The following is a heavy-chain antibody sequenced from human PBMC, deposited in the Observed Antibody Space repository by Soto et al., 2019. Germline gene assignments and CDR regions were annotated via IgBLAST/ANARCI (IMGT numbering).Heavy chain of an antibody. CDR1: GFTFSNAW. CDR3: TTVGFYYDMETPFNAFDI. V-gene: IGHV3-15*07. D-gene: IGHD3-22*01. Sequence: GGSLRLSCAASGFTFSNAWMNWVRQAPGKGLEWVGRIKSKTDGGTTDYAAPVKGRFTISRDDSKNTLYLQMNSLKTEDTAVYYCTTVGFYYDMETPFNAFDIWGQGTMVTVSS. CDR2: IKSKTDGGTT. J-gene: IGHJ3*02.